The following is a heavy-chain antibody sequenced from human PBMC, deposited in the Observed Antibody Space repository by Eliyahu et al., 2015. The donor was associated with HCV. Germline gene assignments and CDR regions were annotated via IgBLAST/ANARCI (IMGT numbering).Heavy chain of an antibody. CDR2: ISSSGSTL. Sequence: QVXLVESGGGLVKPGGSLXLSCAASGFTFSDYYMXWXRQXPGKGLEWVSYISSSGSTLYYADXVKGRFTISRDNAKNSLYLQMNSLRAEDTAMYYCARDGYQPLPFDYWGQGTLVTVSS. CDR1: GFTFSDYY. J-gene: IGHJ4*02. D-gene: IGHD2-2*01. CDR3: ARDGYQPLPFDY. V-gene: IGHV3-11*01.